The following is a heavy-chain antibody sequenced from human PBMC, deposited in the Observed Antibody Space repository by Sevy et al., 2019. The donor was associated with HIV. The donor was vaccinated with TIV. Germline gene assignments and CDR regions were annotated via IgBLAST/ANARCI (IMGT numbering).Heavy chain of an antibody. V-gene: IGHV6-1*01. CDR3: ARLSGYDPSNYYYCGMDV. CDR1: GESVSSNSAA. J-gene: IGHJ6*02. CDR2: TYYRSKWYN. Sequence: SQTLSLTCAISGESVSSNSAAWNWIRQSPSRGLEWLGRTYYRSKWYNDYAVSVKSRITINPDTSKNQFSLQLNSVTPEDTAVYYCARLSGYDPSNYYYCGMDVWGQGTTVTVSS. D-gene: IGHD5-12*01.